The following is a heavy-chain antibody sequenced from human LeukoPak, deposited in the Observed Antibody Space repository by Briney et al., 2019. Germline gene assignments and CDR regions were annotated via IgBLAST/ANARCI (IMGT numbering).Heavy chain of an antibody. J-gene: IGHJ6*02. Sequence: ASVKVSCKASGYTFTSYYMHWVRQAPGQGLEWMGIINPSGGSTSYAQKFQGRVTMTRDTSTSTVYMELSSLGSEDTAVYYCARDLSSGCSSTSCYGGVFGMDVWGQGTTVTVSS. D-gene: IGHD2-2*01. V-gene: IGHV1-46*01. CDR2: INPSGGST. CDR1: GYTFTSYY. CDR3: ARDLSSGCSSTSCYGGVFGMDV.